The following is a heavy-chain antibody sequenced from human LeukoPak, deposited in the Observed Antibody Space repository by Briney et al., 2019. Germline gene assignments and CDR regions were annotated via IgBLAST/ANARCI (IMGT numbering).Heavy chain of an antibody. V-gene: IGHV3-30*02. Sequence: GGSLRLSCAASGFNFSSYGMHWVRQAPGKGLEWVALIRYDGNNKYYADSVMGRFTIFRDNSKNSLYLQMNSLRAEDTAVYYCAKLISPYDYWGQGTLVLVSS. J-gene: IGHJ4*02. CDR1: GFNFSSYG. CDR3: AKLISPYDY. CDR2: IRYDGNNK.